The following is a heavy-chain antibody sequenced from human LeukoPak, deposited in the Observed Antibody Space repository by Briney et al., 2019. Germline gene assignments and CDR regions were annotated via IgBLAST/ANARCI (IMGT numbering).Heavy chain of an antibody. CDR2: ISSSSSYI. V-gene: IGHV3-21*04. D-gene: IGHD3-22*01. J-gene: IGHJ4*02. CDR3: AKSSYYDSSGYYREYYFDY. Sequence: GGSLRLSCAASGFTFSSYSMNWVRQAPGKGLEWVSSISSSSSYIYYADSVKGRFTISRDNSKNTLYLQMSSLRAGDTAVYYCAKSSYYDSSGYYREYYFDYWGQGTLVTVSS. CDR1: GFTFSSYS.